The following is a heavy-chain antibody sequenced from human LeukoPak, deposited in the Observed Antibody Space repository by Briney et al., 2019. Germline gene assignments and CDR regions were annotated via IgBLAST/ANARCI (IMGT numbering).Heavy chain of an antibody. Sequence: GGSLRLSCAASGFTFSSYAMSWVRQAPGKGLEWVSAISGSGGSTYYADSVKGRFTISRDNSKNMLYMQMNSLRAEDTATYYCAKGGVGVTASEYWGQGTLLTVSS. CDR3: AKGGVGVTASEY. CDR1: GFTFSSYA. D-gene: IGHD1-26*01. J-gene: IGHJ4*02. V-gene: IGHV3-23*01. CDR2: ISGSGGST.